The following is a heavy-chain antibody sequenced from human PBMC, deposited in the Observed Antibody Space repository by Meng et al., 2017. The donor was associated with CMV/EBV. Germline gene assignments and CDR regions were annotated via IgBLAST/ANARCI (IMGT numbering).Heavy chain of an antibody. CDR2: INPNSGGT. CDR1: GYTFTGYY. J-gene: IGHJ4*02. D-gene: IGHD3-9*01. V-gene: IGHV1-2*02. Sequence: ASVKVSCKASGYTFTGYYMHWVRQAPGQGLEWMGWINPNSGGTNYAQKFQGRVTMTRDTSISTAYMELSRLRSDDTAVYYCASVPPGRPVIMAYWGQGTLVTVSS. CDR3: ASVPPGRPVIMAY.